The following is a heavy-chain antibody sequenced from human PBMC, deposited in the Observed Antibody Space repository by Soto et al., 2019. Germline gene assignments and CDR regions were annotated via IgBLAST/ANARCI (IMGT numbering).Heavy chain of an antibody. CDR1: GYTFTSFY. J-gene: IGHJ4*02. Sequence: QVQLVQSGAEVKKPGASVKVSCKASGYTFTSFYIHWVRQAPGQGLEWMGIINPSGGSTSYAQKFQGRVTMTRETSTSTVYMDLSRLRSEDTAVYYCARDSIIIAATGPGDYWGQGTLVTVSS. D-gene: IGHD6-13*01. V-gene: IGHV1-46*01. CDR3: ARDSIIIAATGPGDY. CDR2: INPSGGST.